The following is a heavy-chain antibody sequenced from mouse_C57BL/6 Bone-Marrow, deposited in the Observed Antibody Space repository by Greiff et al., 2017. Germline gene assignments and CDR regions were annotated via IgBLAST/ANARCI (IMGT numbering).Heavy chain of an antibody. V-gene: IGHV1-55*01. CDR2: IYPGSGST. CDR3: ASGTMIRDYYAMDY. J-gene: IGHJ4*01. D-gene: IGHD2-4*01. Sequence: QVQLQQPGAELVKPGASVKMSCKASGYTFTSYWITWVKQRPGQGLEWIGDIYPGSGSTNYNEKFKSKATLTVDTSSSTAYMQLSSLTSEDSAVYYCASGTMIRDYYAMDYWGQGTSVTVSS. CDR1: GYTFTSYW.